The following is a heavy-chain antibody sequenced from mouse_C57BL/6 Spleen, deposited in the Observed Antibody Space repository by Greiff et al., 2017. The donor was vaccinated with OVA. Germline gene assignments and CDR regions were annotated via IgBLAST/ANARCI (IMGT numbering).Heavy chain of an antibody. D-gene: IGHD2-3*01. V-gene: IGHV2-5*01. CDR2: IWRGGST. CDR1: GFSLTSYG. Sequence: VKLQEPGPGLVQPSQSLSITCTVSGFSLTSYGVHWVRQSPGKGLEWLGVIWRGGSTDYNAAFMSRLSITKDNSKSQVFFKMNSLQADDTAIYYCAKIYDGYYDAMDYWGQGTSVTVSS. J-gene: IGHJ4*01. CDR3: AKIYDGYYDAMDY.